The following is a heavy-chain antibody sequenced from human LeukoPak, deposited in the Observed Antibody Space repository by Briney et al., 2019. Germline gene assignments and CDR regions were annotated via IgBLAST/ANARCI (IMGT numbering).Heavy chain of an antibody. J-gene: IGHJ2*01. CDR2: IYPGDSDT. CDR1: GYIFTNYW. CDR3: ARLGAIVVVPDAMPDWYCDL. Sequence: GESLKISCKGSGYIFTNYWIGGVRQMPGKGLEWMGMIYPGDSDTIYSPSFQGQVTISADKSITTAHLQWSSLKPSDTAMYYCARLGAIVVVPDAMPDWYCDLWGRGTLVTVSS. D-gene: IGHD2-2*01. V-gene: IGHV5-51*01.